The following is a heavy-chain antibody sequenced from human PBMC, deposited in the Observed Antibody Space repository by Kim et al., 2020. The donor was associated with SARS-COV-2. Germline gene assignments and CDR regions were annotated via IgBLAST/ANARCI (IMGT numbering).Heavy chain of an antibody. V-gene: IGHV5-51*01. J-gene: IGHJ3*01. D-gene: IGHD3-16*01. CDR3: AKERALGAFDV. CDR2: T. Sequence: TRYSPSFQGQVTSSGDKSISTGYLQWSSLKASDTAMYYCAKERALGAFDVWGQGTMVTVSS.